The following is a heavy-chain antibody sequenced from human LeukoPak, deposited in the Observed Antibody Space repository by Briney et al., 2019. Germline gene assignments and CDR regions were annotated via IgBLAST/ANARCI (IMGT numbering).Heavy chain of an antibody. CDR3: VRLYDWGRLDY. J-gene: IGHJ4*02. CDR2: INPNSGGT. CDR1: GYTFTGYY. Sequence: ASVKVSCKASGYTFTGYYMHWVRQAPGQGLEWMGWINPNSGGTNYAQKFQGGVTMTRDTSIRTAYMELSRLTSDDTAVYYCVRLYDWGRLDYWGQGTLVTVSS. D-gene: IGHD3-9*01. V-gene: IGHV1-2*02.